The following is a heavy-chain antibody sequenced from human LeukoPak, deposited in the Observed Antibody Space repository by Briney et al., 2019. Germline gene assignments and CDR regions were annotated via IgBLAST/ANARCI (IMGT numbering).Heavy chain of an antibody. CDR3: AKAGWGLWFGELSVHFDY. V-gene: IGHV3-30*07. CDR1: GFTFSHYA. Sequence: GGSLRLSCAASGFTFSHYAMHWVRQAPGKGLKWVTIISYDGSNKYYADSVKGRFTISRDNSKDTLYLQMNSLRAEDTAVYYCAKAGWGLWFGELSVHFDYWGQGTLVTVSS. D-gene: IGHD3-10*01. J-gene: IGHJ4*02. CDR2: ISYDGSNK.